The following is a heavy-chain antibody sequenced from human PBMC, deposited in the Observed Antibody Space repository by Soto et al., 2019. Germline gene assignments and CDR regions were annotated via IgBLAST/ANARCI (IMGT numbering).Heavy chain of an antibody. J-gene: IGHJ5*02. CDR2: ISAYNGNT. V-gene: IGHV1-18*01. CDR1: GYTFTSYC. CDR3: ARDMYSSGWYWFDP. D-gene: IGHD6-19*01. Sequence: ASVKVSCKASGYTFTSYCISWVRQAPGQGLEWMGWISAYNGNTNYAQRLQGRVTMTTDTSTSTAYMELRSLRSDDTAVYYCARDMYSSGWYWFDPWGQGTLVTSPQ.